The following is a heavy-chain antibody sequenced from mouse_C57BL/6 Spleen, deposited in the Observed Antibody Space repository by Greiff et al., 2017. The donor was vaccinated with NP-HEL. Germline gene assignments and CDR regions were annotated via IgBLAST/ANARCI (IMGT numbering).Heavy chain of an antibody. CDR1: GYTFTSYG. D-gene: IGHD4-1*01. Sequence: QVQLQQSGAELARPGASVKLSCKASGYTFTSYGISWVKQRTGQGLEWIGEIYPRSGNTYYNEKFKGKATLTADKSSSTAYMELRSLTSEDSAVYFCARSGTGTSSGAYWGQGTLVTVSA. CDR2: IYPRSGNT. J-gene: IGHJ3*01. CDR3: ARSGTGTSSGAY. V-gene: IGHV1-81*01.